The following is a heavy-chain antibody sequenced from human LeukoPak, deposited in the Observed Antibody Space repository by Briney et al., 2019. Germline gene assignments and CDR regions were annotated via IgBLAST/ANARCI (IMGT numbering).Heavy chain of an antibody. CDR2: IYTSGST. Sequence: PSETLSLTCTVSGGSISSYYWSWIRQPAGKGLEWIGRIYTSGSTNYNPSLKSRVTMSVDTSKNQFSLKLSSVTAADTAVYYCARENSSGWYLWFDPWGQGTLVTVSS. V-gene: IGHV4-4*07. CDR3: ARENSSGWYLWFDP. CDR1: GGSISSYY. D-gene: IGHD6-19*01. J-gene: IGHJ5*02.